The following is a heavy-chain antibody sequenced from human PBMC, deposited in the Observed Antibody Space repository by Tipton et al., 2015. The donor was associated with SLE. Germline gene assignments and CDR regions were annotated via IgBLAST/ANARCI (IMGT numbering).Heavy chain of an antibody. CDR2: IYYSGST. V-gene: IGHV4-39*07. J-gene: IGHJ4*02. CDR3: ARSPNPIVGARGCYFDY. D-gene: IGHD1-26*01. CDR1: GGSISSHY. Sequence: TLSLTCTVSGGSISSHYWSWIRQPPGKGLEWIGSIYYSGSTYYNPSLKSRITISVDTSKNQFSLKLSSVTAADTAVYYCARSPNPIVGARGCYFDYWGQGTLVTVSS.